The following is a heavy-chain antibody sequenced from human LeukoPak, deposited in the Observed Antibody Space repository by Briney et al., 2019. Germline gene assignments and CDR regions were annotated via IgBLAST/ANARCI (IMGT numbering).Heavy chain of an antibody. CDR2: IIPILGIA. J-gene: IGHJ5*02. CDR3: ARDRGYSSGWGYNWFDT. CDR1: GGTFSSYA. V-gene: IGHV1-69*04. D-gene: IGHD6-19*01. Sequence: SVKVSCKASGGTFSSYAISWVRQAPGQGLEWMGRIIPILGIANYAQKFQGRVTITADRSTSTAYMELSSLRSEDTAVYYCARDRGYSSGWGYNWFDTWGQGILVTVSS.